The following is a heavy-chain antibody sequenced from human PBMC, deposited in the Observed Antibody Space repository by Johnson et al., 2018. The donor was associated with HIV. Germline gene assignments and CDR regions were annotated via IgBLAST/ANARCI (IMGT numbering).Heavy chain of an antibody. Sequence: EVQLVESGGGLVQPGGSLRLSCAASGFTFDDYGMSWVRQAPGKGLEWVSGISWNSGTIGYADSVKGRFTISRDNAKNSLYLQMNSLRAEDTALYYCAKDLSPWFDAFDIWGQGTMVTVSS. CDR2: ISWNSGTI. CDR1: GFTFDDYG. D-gene: IGHD3-9*01. CDR3: AKDLSPWFDAFDI. J-gene: IGHJ3*02. V-gene: IGHV3-9*01.